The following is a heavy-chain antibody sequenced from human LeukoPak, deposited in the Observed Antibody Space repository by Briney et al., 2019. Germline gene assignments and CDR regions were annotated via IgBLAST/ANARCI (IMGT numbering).Heavy chain of an antibody. J-gene: IGHJ4*02. V-gene: IGHV3-64D*09. D-gene: IGHD3-22*01. Sequence: GGSLRLSCSASGFTFSSYAMHWVRQAPRKGLEYVSAISSNGGSTYYADSVKGRFTISRDNSKNTLYLQMSSLRAEDTAVYYCVKIAANYYDSSGDDYWGQGTLVTVSS. CDR1: GFTFSSYA. CDR3: VKIAANYYDSSGDDY. CDR2: ISSNGGST.